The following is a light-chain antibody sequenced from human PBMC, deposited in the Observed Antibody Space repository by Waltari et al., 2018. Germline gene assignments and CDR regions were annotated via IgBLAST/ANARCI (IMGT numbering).Light chain of an antibody. J-gene: IGKJ2*01. Sequence: DIVMTQSPDSLAVSLGERATINCKSSQSVLHIPNNKNYLTWYQQKPGQPPKHLISGASTRESGVPDRCSGSGSGTDFTLTISSLQAEDVAVYYCQQSYSIPYTFGQGTKLEIK. CDR1: QSVLHIPNNKNY. CDR2: GAS. V-gene: IGKV4-1*01. CDR3: QQSYSIPYT.